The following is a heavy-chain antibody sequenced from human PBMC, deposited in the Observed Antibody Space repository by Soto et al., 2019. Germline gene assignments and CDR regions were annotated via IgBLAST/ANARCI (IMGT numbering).Heavy chain of an antibody. CDR2: ISSSGSTI. V-gene: IGHV3-48*03. CDR3: ARVGATNDAFDV. Sequence: GESLRLSCAASGFTFSSYERNWVRQAPGKGLEWVSYISSSGSTIYYADSVKGRFTISRDNAKNSLYLQMNSLRAEDTAVYYCARVGATNDAFDVWGQGTMVTVSS. D-gene: IGHD1-26*01. J-gene: IGHJ3*01. CDR1: GFTFSSYE.